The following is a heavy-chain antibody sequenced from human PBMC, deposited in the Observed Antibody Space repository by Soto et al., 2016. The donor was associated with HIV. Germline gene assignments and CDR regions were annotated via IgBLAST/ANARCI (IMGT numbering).Heavy chain of an antibody. D-gene: IGHD6-19*01. CDR3: VKDNSGWYYFDY. V-gene: IGHV3-9*01. CDR1: GFSFDEYA. J-gene: IGHJ4*02. Sequence: EVQLVEAGGGLVQPGRSLRLSCTSSGFSFDEYAMHWVRQVPGKGLEWVSGISWNSGNIGYADSVKGRFTISRDNTKNSLYLQMDSLRPEDTAWYYCVKDNSGWYYFDYWGPGEXWSPSPQ. CDR2: ISWNSGNI.